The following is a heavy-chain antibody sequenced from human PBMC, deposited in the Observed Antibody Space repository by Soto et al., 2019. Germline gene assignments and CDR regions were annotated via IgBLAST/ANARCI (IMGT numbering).Heavy chain of an antibody. CDR3: AREWYCSCGSCHYYLDY. Sequence: QVQLVQSGAEVKKPGASVKVSCKASGYTFTSYYMHWVRQAPGQGLEWMGIINPSGGSTSYAQKFQGRVTMTRDKSTSTVYMELSSLRSEDTAVYYCAREWYCSCGSCHYYLDYWGQGTLVTVSS. CDR2: INPSGGST. D-gene: IGHD2-15*01. V-gene: IGHV1-46*01. J-gene: IGHJ4*02. CDR1: GYTFTSYY.